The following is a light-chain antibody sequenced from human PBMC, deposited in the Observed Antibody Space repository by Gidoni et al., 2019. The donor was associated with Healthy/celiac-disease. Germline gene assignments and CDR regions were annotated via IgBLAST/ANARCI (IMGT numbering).Light chain of an antibody. CDR1: SSDVGGYNY. J-gene: IGLJ1*01. Sequence: QSALTQPASVSWSPGQSITISCTGTSSDVGGYNYVSWYQQHPGKAPKHMIYDVSNRPSGVSNRFSGSKAGNTASLTISGLQAEDEADYYCSSYTSSSTYVFGTGTKVTVL. V-gene: IGLV2-14*01. CDR2: DVS. CDR3: SSYTSSSTYV.